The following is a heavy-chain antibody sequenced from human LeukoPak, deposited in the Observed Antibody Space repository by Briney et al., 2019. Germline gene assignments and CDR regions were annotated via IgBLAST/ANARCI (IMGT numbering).Heavy chain of an antibody. J-gene: IGHJ3*02. CDR2: ITSSSSYI. Sequence: GGSLRLSCAASGFTFSSYNMNWVRQAPGKGLEWVSSITSSSSYIYYADSVKGRFTISRDIAKNSLYLQMNSLRAEDTAVYYCARAKRNGFDIWGQGTMVTVSS. CDR1: GFTFSSYN. V-gene: IGHV3-21*01. CDR3: ARAKRNGFDI.